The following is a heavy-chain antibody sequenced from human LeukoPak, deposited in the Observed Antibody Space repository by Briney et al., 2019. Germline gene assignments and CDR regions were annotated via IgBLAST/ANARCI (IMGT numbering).Heavy chain of an antibody. Sequence: GGSLRLSCAASGFTFSSYGIHWVRQAPGKGLEWVAVISHDGGNEYYADSVKGRFTISRDNSKGAVYLQMNSLRAEDTAVYYCAKDKVGATTGGYYFDYWGQGTLVTVSS. D-gene: IGHD1-26*01. CDR1: GFTFSSYG. CDR2: ISHDGGNE. CDR3: AKDKVGATTGGYYFDY. V-gene: IGHV3-30*18. J-gene: IGHJ4*02.